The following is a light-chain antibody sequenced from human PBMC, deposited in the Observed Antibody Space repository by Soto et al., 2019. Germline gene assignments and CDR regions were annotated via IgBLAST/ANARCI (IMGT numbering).Light chain of an antibody. CDR3: QKYNSAPLP. J-gene: IGKJ4*01. CDR2: AAS. Sequence: DIQMTQSPSSLSASVGDRVTITCRASQGISNYLAWYQQKPGKVPKLLIYAASTLQSGVPSRFSGSGSGTDFTPTISSLQPEDVATYYCQKYNSAPLPFGGGTKVESK. CDR1: QGISNY. V-gene: IGKV1-27*01.